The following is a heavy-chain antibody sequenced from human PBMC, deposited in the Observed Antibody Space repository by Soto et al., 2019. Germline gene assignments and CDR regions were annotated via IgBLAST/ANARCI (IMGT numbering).Heavy chain of an antibody. CDR3: ARVGRSSPLDY. Sequence: QVQLQESGPGLVKPSQTLSLTCTVSGGSISSGGYYWSWIRQHPGKGLEWIGYIYYSGSTYYNPSLKSRVTIAVDTSKSQFSLKLRSVTAADTAVYSCARVGRSSPLDYWGQGTLVTVSS. V-gene: IGHV4-31*03. J-gene: IGHJ4*02. CDR2: IYYSGST. CDR1: GGSISSGGYY.